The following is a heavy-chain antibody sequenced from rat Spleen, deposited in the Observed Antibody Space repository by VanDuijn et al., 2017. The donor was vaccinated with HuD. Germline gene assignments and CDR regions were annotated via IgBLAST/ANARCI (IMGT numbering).Heavy chain of an antibody. CDR2: IWGDGST. V-gene: IGHV2-1*01. CDR3: ARSYGGYNSYFDY. Sequence: QVQLKESGPGLVQSSQTLSLICTVSGFSLISHSVHWVRQPPGKGLEWMGGIWGDGSTDYNSVLESRLTINRDTSKSQVFLQMNSLQTDDTAIYFCARSYGGYNSYFDYWGQGVMVTVSS. CDR1: GFSLISHS. D-gene: IGHD1-11*01. J-gene: IGHJ2*01.